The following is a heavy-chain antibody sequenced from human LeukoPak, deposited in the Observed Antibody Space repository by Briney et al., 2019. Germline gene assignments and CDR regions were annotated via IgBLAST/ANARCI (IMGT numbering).Heavy chain of an antibody. J-gene: IGHJ4*02. Sequence: ASVKVSCKASGYTFTGYYMHWVRQAPGQGLEWMGWINPYSGGTNYPQRFQGRVTMTRDTSISTAYMELSRLRSDGTAVYYCARARGSSGYYHPFDYWGQGTLVTVSS. CDR2: INPYSGGT. CDR1: GYTFTGYY. CDR3: ARARGSSGYYHPFDY. V-gene: IGHV1-2*02. D-gene: IGHD3-22*01.